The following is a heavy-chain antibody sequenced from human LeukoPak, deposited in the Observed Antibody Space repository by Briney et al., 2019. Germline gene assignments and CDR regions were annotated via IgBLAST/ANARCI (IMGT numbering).Heavy chain of an antibody. Sequence: GGSLRLSCAASGFTFSDYYMSWIRQAPGKGLEWVSYISSSSGSTIYYADSVKGRFTISRDNAKNSLYLQMNSLRAEDTAVYYCAREDSSSWHAVYYFDYWGQGTLVTVSS. J-gene: IGHJ4*02. D-gene: IGHD6-13*01. V-gene: IGHV3-11*01. CDR1: GFTFSDYY. CDR3: AREDSSSWHAVYYFDY. CDR2: ISSSSGSTI.